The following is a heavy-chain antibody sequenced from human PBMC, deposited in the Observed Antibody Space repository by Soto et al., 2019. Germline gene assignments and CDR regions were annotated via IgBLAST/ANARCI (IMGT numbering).Heavy chain of an antibody. CDR2: ISGRGSNR. CDR3: WSDRRSLFYGYFDY. Sequence: GGSLRLSCAASGFTFSSSEMNWVRQAPGKELEWVSYISGRGSNRYYADSVKGRFTISRDNAKNSLYLQMNSLRAEDTAVYYCWSDRRSLFYGYFDYWGHGTLVTVSS. V-gene: IGHV3-48*03. CDR1: GFTFSSSE. J-gene: IGHJ4*01. D-gene: IGHD4-17*01.